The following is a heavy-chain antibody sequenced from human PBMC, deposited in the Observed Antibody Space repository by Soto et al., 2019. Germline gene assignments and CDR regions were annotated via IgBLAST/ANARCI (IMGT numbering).Heavy chain of an antibody. V-gene: IGHV1-3*02. CDR1: GYTFTNHA. CDR2: NNPGNGYT. D-gene: IGHD2-15*01. J-gene: IGHJ6*02. Sequence: QLVQSGAEVKKPGASVKVSCKTSGYTFTNHAIHWVRQAPGQRLEWMGWNNPGNGYTKYSQDFQGRVAFTRATSASIAYMELTSLTSEDMAIYYCARDVCSGFRCPFDSGMDVWGQGTTVTVSS. CDR3: ARDVCSGFRCPFDSGMDV.